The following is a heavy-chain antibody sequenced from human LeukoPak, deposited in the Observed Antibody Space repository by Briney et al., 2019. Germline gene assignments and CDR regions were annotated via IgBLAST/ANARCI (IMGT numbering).Heavy chain of an antibody. CDR2: VSGSGGST. Sequence: GSLRLSCAASGFTFTSYAMSWVRQAPGKGLEWVSVVSGSGGSTYYADSVKGRFTISRDNSKNTLYLQMNSLRADDTAIYYCAKGVDIWFGELLSLDYWGQGTLVTVSS. CDR1: GFTFTSYA. D-gene: IGHD3-10*01. V-gene: IGHV3-23*01. J-gene: IGHJ4*02. CDR3: AKGVDIWFGELLSLDY.